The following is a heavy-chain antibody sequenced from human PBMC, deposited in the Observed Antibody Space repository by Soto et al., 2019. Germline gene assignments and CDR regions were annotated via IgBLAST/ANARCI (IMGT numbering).Heavy chain of an antibody. V-gene: IGHV1-58*01. Sequence: XSCXASGXXFXXXAXQWVRQARGQRLEWIGWIVVGSGNTNYAQKFQERVTITRDMSTSTAYMELSSLRSEDTAVYYCAADRGSSSLLFDYWGQGTLVTVSS. CDR2: IVVGSGNT. CDR3: AADRGSSSLLFDY. J-gene: IGHJ4*02. CDR1: GXXFXXXA. D-gene: IGHD6-6*01.